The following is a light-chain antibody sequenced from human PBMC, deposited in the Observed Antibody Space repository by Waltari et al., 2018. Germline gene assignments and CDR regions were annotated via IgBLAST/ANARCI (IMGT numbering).Light chain of an antibody. Sequence: QSALTQPASVSGSPGQSISISCTGTSSDVGGYNFVSWYQQHPGKAPQLMIYDVANRPSWVSTRFSGSKSGNTASLTISGLQAEDEADYYCSSYTSSSTRVFGTGTKVTVL. CDR2: DVA. CDR3: SSYTSSSTRV. V-gene: IGLV2-14*03. CDR1: SSDVGGYNF. J-gene: IGLJ1*01.